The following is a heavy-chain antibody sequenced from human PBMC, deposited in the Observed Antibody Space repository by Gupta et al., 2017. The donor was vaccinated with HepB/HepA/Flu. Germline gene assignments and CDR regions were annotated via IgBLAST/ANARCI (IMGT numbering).Heavy chain of an antibody. CDR2: INTYNSDT. CDR1: GYTFTTYN. V-gene: IGHV1-18*01. CDR3: ARGQASNY. J-gene: IGHJ1*01. Sequence: QVYLVQSGAEVKKPGASVKVSCKASGYTFTTYNITWLRQAPGQGFEWMGTINTYNSDTDYAQRLQDRVTMTTDTSAGTAYLVVKKLRSDDTALYFCARGQASNYWGQGTLVIVSS. D-gene: IGHD2-2*01.